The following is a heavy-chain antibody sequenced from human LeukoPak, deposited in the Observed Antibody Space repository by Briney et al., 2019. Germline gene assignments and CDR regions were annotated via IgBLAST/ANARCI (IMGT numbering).Heavy chain of an antibody. CDR3: GKTTTGYSSGQKPAWPVDS. CDR1: GYTFTSYD. CDR2: MNPNSGNT. Sequence: ASVKVSCKASGYTFTSYDINWVRQATGQGLEWMGWMNPNSGNTGYAQKFQGRVTMTRNTSISTAYMELSSLRADDTAVYYCGKTTTGYSSGQKPAWPVDSWGQGTLVTVPS. J-gene: IGHJ4*02. D-gene: IGHD5-18*01. V-gene: IGHV1-8*01.